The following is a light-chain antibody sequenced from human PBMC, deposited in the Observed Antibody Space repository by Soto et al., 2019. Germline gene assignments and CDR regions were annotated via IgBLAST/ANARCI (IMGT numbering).Light chain of an antibody. CDR3: GTWDSSLSVWV. V-gene: IGLV1-51*01. CDR2: DNN. CDR1: SSNIGNNY. J-gene: IGLJ3*02. Sequence: QSVLTQPPSVSAAPGQKVTISCSGSSSNIGNNYVSWYQQLPGTAPKLLIYDNNKRPSGIPDGFSGSKSGTSATLGITGLQTGDEAEYYCGTWDSSLSVWVFGGGTKLTVL.